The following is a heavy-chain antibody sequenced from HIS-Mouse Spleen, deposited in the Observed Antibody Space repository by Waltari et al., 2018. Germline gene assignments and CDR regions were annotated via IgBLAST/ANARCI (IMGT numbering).Heavy chain of an antibody. CDR3: ARGRSPATVTIGYYFDY. CDR2: INHSGST. D-gene: IGHD4-17*01. J-gene: IGHJ4*02. CDR1: GGSFRGYY. Sequence: QVQLQQWGAGLLKPSETLALTCAVHGGSFRGYYWSWIRPPPGKGLEWIGEINHSGSTNYNPSLKSRVTISVDTSKNQFSLKLSSVTAADTAVYYCARGRSPATVTIGYYFDYWGQGTLVTVSS. V-gene: IGHV4-34*01.